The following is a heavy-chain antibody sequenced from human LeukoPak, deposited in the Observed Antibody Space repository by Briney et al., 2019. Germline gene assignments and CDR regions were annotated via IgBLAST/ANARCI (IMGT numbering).Heavy chain of an antibody. CDR3: AKDQIDGRPHSSSSNFDY. J-gene: IGHJ4*02. CDR2: ISGSGGST. V-gene: IGHV3-23*01. CDR1: GFTFSSYA. Sequence: PGGSLRLSCAASGFTFSSYAMSWVRQAPGKGLEWVPAISGSGGSTYYADSVKGRFTISRDNSKNTLYLQMNSLRAEDTAVYYCAKDQIDGRPHSSSSNFDYWGQGTLVTVSS. D-gene: IGHD6-13*01.